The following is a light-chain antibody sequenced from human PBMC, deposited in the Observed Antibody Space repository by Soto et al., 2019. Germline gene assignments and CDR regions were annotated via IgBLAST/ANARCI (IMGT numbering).Light chain of an antibody. CDR3: QQYGGSPRFT. Sequence: EIVLTQSPGTLSLYPGERATLACRASQSVRSSYLAWYQQKPGQAPRLLIYGASTRATGIPDRFSGSGSGTDFTLTISRLEPEDFAVYYCQQYGGSPRFTFGPETKVDIK. J-gene: IGKJ3*01. CDR1: QSVRSSY. V-gene: IGKV3-20*01. CDR2: GAS.